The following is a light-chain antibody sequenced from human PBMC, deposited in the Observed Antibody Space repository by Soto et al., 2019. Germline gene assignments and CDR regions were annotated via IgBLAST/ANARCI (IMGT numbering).Light chain of an antibody. CDR1: QSVSSY. CDR3: QQYNNWPLWT. V-gene: IGKV3-15*01. Sequence: EIVLTQSPATLSLSPGERATLPCRASQSVSSYLAWYQQKPGQAPRLLIYGASTRATGIPARFSGSGSGTEFTLTISSLQSEDFAVYYCQQYNNWPLWTFGQGTKVDIK. CDR2: GAS. J-gene: IGKJ1*01.